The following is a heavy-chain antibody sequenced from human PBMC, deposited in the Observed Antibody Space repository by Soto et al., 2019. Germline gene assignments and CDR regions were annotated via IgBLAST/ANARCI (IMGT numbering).Heavy chain of an antibody. V-gene: IGHV4-59*08. J-gene: IGHJ6*03. Sequence: SETLSLTCTVSGGSTSSYYWSWIRQPPGKGLEWIGYIYYSGSTNYNPSLKSRVTISVDTSKNQFSLKLSSVTAADTAVYYCARHGKIVIDFWSGYYEGGDYYYYMDVWGKGTTVTVSS. CDR2: IYYSGST. CDR3: ARHGKIVIDFWSGYYEGGDYYYYMDV. D-gene: IGHD3-3*01. CDR1: GGSTSSYY.